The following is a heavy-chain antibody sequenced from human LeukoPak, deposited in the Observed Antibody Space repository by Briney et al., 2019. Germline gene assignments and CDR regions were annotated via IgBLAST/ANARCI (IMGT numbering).Heavy chain of an antibody. V-gene: IGHV3-48*01. CDR1: GFAFGDYS. Sequence: GGSLRLSCAASGFAFGDYSMNWVRQAPGKGLEWVSYISTSGLSTYYADSVKGRFTISRDNAKNSLYLQTNGLRAEDTAVYYCARDPTPTQLWFRGTFDYWGQGALVTVSS. CDR2: ISTSGLST. J-gene: IGHJ4*02. CDR3: ARDPTPTQLWFRGTFDY. D-gene: IGHD5-18*01.